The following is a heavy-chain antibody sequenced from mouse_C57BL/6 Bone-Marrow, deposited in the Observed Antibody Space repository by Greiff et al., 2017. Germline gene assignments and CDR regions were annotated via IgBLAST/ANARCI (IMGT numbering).Heavy chain of an antibody. D-gene: IGHD2-3*01. CDR2: IDPANGNT. CDR3: ARAHFYDGYYGYFDY. J-gene: IGHJ2*01. Sequence: EVQLQQSVAELVRPGASVKLSCTASGFNIKHTYMHWVKQRPEQGLEWIGRIDPANGNTKYAPKFQGKATITADTSSTTAYLQLSSLTSEDPAIYYCARAHFYDGYYGYFDYWGQGTTLTVSS. V-gene: IGHV14-3*01. CDR1: GFNIKHTY.